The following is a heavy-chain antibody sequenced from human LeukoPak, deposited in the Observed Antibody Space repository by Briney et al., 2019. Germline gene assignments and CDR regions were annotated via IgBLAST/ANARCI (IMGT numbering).Heavy chain of an antibody. CDR1: GFTVSSNY. V-gene: IGHV3-53*04. CDR2: IYSGGST. CDR3: ARAMVAAMSWFDP. J-gene: IGHJ5*02. D-gene: IGHD2-15*01. Sequence: GGSLRLSCAASGFTVSSNYMSWVRQAPGKGLEWVSVIYSGGSTYYADPVKGRFTISRHNSKDTLYLQMNSLRAEDTAVYYCARAMVAAMSWFDPWGQGTLVTVSS.